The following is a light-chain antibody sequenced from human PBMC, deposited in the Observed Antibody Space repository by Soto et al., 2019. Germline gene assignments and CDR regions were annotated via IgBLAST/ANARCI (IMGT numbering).Light chain of an antibody. CDR1: QDSSSY. CDR3: LHHKSYPLT. V-gene: IGKV1-17*03. J-gene: IGKJ4*01. CDR2: AAS. Sequence: DIQMTHFPSAMSASVGDRVTITCRASQDSSSYLAWFQQKPGKVPKRLIYAASSLQSGVPARFSASGSGKQFTLPITSLQAEDFAPYYCLHHKSYPLTFGGGTKV.